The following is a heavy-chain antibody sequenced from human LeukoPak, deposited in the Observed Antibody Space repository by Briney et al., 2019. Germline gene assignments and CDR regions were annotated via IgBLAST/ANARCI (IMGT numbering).Heavy chain of an antibody. Sequence: PGGSLRLSCAASGFTFSSYGMHWVRQAPGKGLEWVAVIWYDGSNKYYADSVKGRFTISRDNSKNTLELQMNSLRAEDTAVYYCTKARSASSSSCYNYWGQGILVTVSS. CDR1: GFTFSSYG. CDR2: IWYDGSNK. D-gene: IGHD2-2*02. V-gene: IGHV3-33*06. CDR3: TKARSASSSSCYNY. J-gene: IGHJ4*02.